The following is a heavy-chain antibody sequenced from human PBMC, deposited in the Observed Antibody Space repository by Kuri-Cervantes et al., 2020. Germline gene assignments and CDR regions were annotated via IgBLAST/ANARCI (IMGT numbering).Heavy chain of an antibody. CDR1: GFTFSSYS. J-gene: IGHJ4*02. D-gene: IGHD4-23*01. CDR3: ARNTVGRAYFDY. V-gene: IGHV3-21*01. CDR2: ISTSSSYI. Sequence: GGSLRLSCAASGFTFSSYSMNWVRQAPGKGLEWVSSISTSSSYIHYADSLKGRFTISRDNAKNSLYLQMNSLRAEDTAVYFCARNTVGRAYFDYWGQGSLVTVSS.